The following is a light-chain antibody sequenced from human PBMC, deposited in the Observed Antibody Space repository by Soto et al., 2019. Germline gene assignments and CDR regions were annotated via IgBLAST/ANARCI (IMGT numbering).Light chain of an antibody. CDR2: GAS. Sequence: DTALTQSPGTLSLSPGDRATLSCRASQSVSSNYLAWYQQKPGQTPRLLISGASSRATDIPDRFSGSGSGTDFTLTISRLEPEDFAVYYCQQYSSSPITFGQGTRLE. CDR1: QSVSSNY. J-gene: IGKJ5*01. V-gene: IGKV3-20*01. CDR3: QQYSSSPIT.